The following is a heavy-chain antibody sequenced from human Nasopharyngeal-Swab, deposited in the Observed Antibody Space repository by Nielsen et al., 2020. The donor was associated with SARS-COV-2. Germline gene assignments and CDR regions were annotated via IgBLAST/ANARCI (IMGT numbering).Heavy chain of an antibody. D-gene: IGHD2-2*01. Sequence: CQAPGKGLEWIGYIYYSGSTNYNPSLKSRVTISVDTSKNQFSLKLSSVTAADTAVYYCARAEVPAALDYWGQGTLVTVSS. CDR2: IYYSGST. CDR3: ARAEVPAALDY. J-gene: IGHJ4*02. V-gene: IGHV4-30-4*01.